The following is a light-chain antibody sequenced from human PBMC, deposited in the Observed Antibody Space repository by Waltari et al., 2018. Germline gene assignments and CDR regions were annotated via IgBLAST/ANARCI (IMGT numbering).Light chain of an antibody. Sequence: QTVVTQEPSLTVSPGGTVTLTCASSTGPVASAHYPSWFQQMPGQAPRALIFSSTNKYSWTPARFSCSLLGGKAALTLSSVQPEDEADYYCLLHFGGDQLVFGGGTRLTVL. CDR1: TGPVASAHY. V-gene: IGLV7-43*01. CDR2: SST. CDR3: LLHFGGDQLV. J-gene: IGLJ3*02.